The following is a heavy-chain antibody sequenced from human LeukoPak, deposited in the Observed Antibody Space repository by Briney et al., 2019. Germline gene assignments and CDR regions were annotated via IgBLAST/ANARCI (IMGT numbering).Heavy chain of an antibody. CDR2: IKQDGSKK. J-gene: IGHJ4*02. CDR1: GFPFSSYW. Sequence: GGSLRLSCVASGFPFSSYWMTWVRQAPGKGLEWVANIKQDGSKKSYVDSVKGRFTISRDNAKNSLNLQMNSLRAEDTAIYYCTRVGYIDEGIDYWGQGTLVTVSS. V-gene: IGHV3-7*04. CDR3: TRVGYIDEGIDY. D-gene: IGHD5-24*01.